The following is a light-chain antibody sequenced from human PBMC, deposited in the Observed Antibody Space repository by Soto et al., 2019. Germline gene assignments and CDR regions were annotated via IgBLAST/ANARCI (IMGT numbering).Light chain of an antibody. J-gene: IGLJ2*01. CDR2: DND. CDR1: SSNIGNNY. CDR3: GTWDSGLSAHVI. V-gene: IGLV1-51*01. Sequence: QSALTQPPSVSAAPGQEVTISCSGSSSNIGNNYVSWYQQLPGTAPKLLIYDNDKRPSGIPDRFSGSKSGTSATLGITELQTGDEADYYCGTWDSGLSAHVIFGGGTQLTVL.